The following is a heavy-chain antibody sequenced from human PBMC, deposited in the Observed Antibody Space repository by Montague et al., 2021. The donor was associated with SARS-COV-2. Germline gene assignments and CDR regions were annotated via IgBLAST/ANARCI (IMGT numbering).Heavy chain of an antibody. CDR3: ARGWDSQGY. Sequence: SLRLSCPASGFTLSSYWMSWVRQAPGKGLEWVANIKQDGSEKYYVDSVKGRFTISRDNAKNSLYLQMNSLRAEDTAVYYYARGWDSQGYWGQGTLVTVSS. CDR1: GFTLSSYW. D-gene: IGHD1-26*01. V-gene: IGHV3-7*01. J-gene: IGHJ4*02. CDR2: IKQDGSEK.